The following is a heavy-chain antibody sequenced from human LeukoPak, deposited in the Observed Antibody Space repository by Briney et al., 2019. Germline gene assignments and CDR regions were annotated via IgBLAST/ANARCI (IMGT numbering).Heavy chain of an antibody. V-gene: IGHV3-23*01. CDR3: ANDYGDYVPLFDY. J-gene: IGHJ4*02. CDR1: GFTFSSYA. D-gene: IGHD4-17*01. Sequence: PGGSLRLSCAASGFTFSSYAMSWVRRAPGKGLEWVSAISGSGGSTYYADSVKGRFTISRDNSKNTLYLQMNSLRAEDTAVYYCANDYGDYVPLFDYWGQGTLVTVSS. CDR2: ISGSGGST.